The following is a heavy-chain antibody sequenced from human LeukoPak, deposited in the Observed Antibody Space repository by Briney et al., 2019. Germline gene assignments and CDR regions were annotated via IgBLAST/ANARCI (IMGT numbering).Heavy chain of an antibody. CDR2: IIPIFGTT. Sequence: SVKVSCKASGGTFSSYAISWVRQAPGQGLEWMGGIIPIFGTTNYAQKFQGRVTITTDEFTSTAYMELSSLRSEDTAVYYCARDFPKLRYFDPNYYYGMDVWGQGTTVTVSS. V-gene: IGHV1-69*05. CDR3: ARDFPKLRYFDPNYYYGMDV. J-gene: IGHJ6*02. CDR1: GGTFSSYA. D-gene: IGHD3-9*01.